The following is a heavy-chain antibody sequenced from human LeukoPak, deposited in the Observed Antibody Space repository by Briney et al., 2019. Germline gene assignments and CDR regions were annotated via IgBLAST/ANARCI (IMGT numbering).Heavy chain of an antibody. J-gene: IGHJ4*02. CDR2: IYTSGST. CDR1: GGSISSYY. D-gene: IGHD3-10*01. CDR3: ARDLTDYYGSGSYYGYFDY. V-gene: IGHV4-4*07. Sequence: YPSETLSLTRTVSGGSISSYYWSWIRQPAGKGLEWIGRIYTSGSTNYNPSLKSRVTMSVDTPKNQFSLKLSSVTAADTAVYYCARDLTDYYGSGSYYGYFDYWGQGTLVTVSS.